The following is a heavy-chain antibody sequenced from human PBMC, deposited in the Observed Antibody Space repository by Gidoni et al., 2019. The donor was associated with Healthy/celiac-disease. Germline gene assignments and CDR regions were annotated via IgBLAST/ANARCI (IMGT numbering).Heavy chain of an antibody. J-gene: IGHJ4*02. CDR1: GFPFSRYS. D-gene: IGHD1-26*01. Sequence: VQLVYPGCGLFMPGVSLSLTCGASGFPFSRYSMNWVRQAPGKALEGVSSISSSSSYIYYADSVKGRFTISRDNDKNSLYLQMNSLRAEDTAVYYCAVGGYWGQGTLVTVSS. CDR3: AVGGY. V-gene: IGHV3-21*01. CDR2: ISSSSSYI.